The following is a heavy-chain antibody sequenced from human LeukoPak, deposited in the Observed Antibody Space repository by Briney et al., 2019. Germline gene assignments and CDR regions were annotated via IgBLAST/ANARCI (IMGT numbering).Heavy chain of an antibody. CDR1: GGSFSGYY. D-gene: IGHD3-3*01. CDR3: ARANVLRFLGGFDP. Sequence: PSETLSLTCAVYGGSFSGYYWSWIRQPPGKGLEWIGEINHSGSTNYNPSLKSRVTISVDTSKNQFSLKLSSVTAADTAVYYCARANVLRFLGGFDPWGQGTLVTVS. V-gene: IGHV4-34*01. CDR2: INHSGST. J-gene: IGHJ5*02.